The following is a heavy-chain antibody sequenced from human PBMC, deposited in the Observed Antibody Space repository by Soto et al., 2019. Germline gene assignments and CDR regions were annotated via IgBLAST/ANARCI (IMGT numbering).Heavy chain of an antibody. CDR1: GFTFSSYA. CDR2: ISGSGATT. V-gene: IGHV3-23*01. J-gene: IGHJ5*01. D-gene: IGHD3-9*01. CDR3: AKLRYFDWSAYNWFEY. Sequence: GGSLRLSCAASGFTFSSYAMTWVRQAPGKGLEWVSGISGSGATTSYTDSVKGRFTVSRDNSKNTLYLQMNSLRVEDTAVYHCAKLRYFDWSAYNWFEYWGQGTPVTVSS.